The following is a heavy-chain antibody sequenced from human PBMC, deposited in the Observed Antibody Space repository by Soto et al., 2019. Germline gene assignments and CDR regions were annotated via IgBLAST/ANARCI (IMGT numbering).Heavy chain of an antibody. CDR3: ARDRDNSNWPNFDF. Sequence: QVQLVQSGSEVKKPGSSVKVSCKASGDTFSIYTISWVRQAPGHGLEWMGRVIPIFDITSYTQRFQGRVTITADKSTTTVYMELSSLRSEDTAVYYCARDRDNSNWPNFDFWGQGTLVTVSS. J-gene: IGHJ4*02. V-gene: IGHV1-69*02. CDR1: GDTFSIYT. D-gene: IGHD6-13*01. CDR2: VIPIFDIT.